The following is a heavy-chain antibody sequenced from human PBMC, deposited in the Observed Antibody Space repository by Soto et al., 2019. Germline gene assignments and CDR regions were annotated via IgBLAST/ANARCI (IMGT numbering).Heavy chain of an antibody. CDR2: INSDGSST. Sequence: GGSLRLSCAASGFTFSSYWMHWVRQAPGKGLVWVSRINSDGSSTSYADSVKSRITINPDTSKNQFSLQLNSVTPEDTAVYYCAREVHGYNWFDPWGQGTLVTVSS. CDR3: AREVHGYNWFDP. CDR1: GFTFSSYW. J-gene: IGHJ5*02. V-gene: IGHV3-74*01.